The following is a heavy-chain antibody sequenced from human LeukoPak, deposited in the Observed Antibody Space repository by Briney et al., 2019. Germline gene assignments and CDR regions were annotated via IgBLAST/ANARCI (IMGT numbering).Heavy chain of an antibody. Sequence: SETLSLTCTVSGYSISSGYYWGWIRQPPGKGLEWIGSIYHSGSTYYNPSLKSRVTISVDTSKNQFSLKLSSVTAADTAVYYCARAATTSWFDPWGQGTLVTVSS. V-gene: IGHV4-38-2*02. CDR3: ARAATTSWFDP. CDR1: GYSISSGYY. CDR2: IYHSGST. J-gene: IGHJ5*02. D-gene: IGHD1-1*01.